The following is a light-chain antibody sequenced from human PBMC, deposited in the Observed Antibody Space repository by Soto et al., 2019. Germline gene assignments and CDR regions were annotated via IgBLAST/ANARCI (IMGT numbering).Light chain of an antibody. CDR3: QQSYSTPRT. Sequence: GDRVTITCRASHDISSALAWYQQKPGRAPKLLIYDASKLQSGVPSRFSGSGYGTDFTLTISSLQPEDFATYSCQQSYSTPRTFGQGTKVESK. CDR1: HDISSA. CDR2: DAS. J-gene: IGKJ1*01. V-gene: IGKV1-13*02.